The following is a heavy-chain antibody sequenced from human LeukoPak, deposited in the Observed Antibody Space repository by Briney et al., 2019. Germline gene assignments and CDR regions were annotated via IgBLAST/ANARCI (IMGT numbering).Heavy chain of an antibody. CDR2: IRYDGSNK. V-gene: IGHV3-30*02. J-gene: IGHJ3*02. D-gene: IGHD3-22*01. CDR3: AKDDSSGNTMSDAFDI. CDR1: GFTFSNYG. Sequence: PGGSLRLSCAASGFTFSNYGMHWVRQAPGKGLEWVAFIRYDGSNKYYADSVKGRFTISRDNSKNTLYLQMNSLRAEDTAVYYCAKDDSSGNTMSDAFDIWGQGTMVTVSS.